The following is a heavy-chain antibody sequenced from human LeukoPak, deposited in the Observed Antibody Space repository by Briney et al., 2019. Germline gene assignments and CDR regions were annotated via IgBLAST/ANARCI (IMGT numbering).Heavy chain of an antibody. Sequence: GGSLRLSRAASGFTFSSKWMHWVRQTPGKGLVWVSRINSDGTSTSYADSVKGRFTIARDNAKNTLYLQMNSLRAEDTAVYYCASGGFLEWLCVFDYWGQGTLVTVSS. CDR2: INSDGTST. CDR3: ASGGFLEWLCVFDY. D-gene: IGHD3-3*01. CDR1: GFTFSSKW. J-gene: IGHJ4*02. V-gene: IGHV3-74*01.